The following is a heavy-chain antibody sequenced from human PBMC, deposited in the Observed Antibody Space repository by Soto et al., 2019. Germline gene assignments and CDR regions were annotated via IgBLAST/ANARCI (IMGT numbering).Heavy chain of an antibody. Sequence: ASVKVSCKASGYTFTVYYIHWVRQAPGQEPEWMGWINPNSGGPNYAQKFQGRVTMTRDTSISTAYMELSSLRSDDTAVYYCAREVALGSGKWFDPWGQGTLVTVSS. J-gene: IGHJ5*02. V-gene: IGHV1-2*02. D-gene: IGHD1-26*01. CDR1: GYTFTVYY. CDR2: INPNSGGP. CDR3: AREVALGSGKWFDP.